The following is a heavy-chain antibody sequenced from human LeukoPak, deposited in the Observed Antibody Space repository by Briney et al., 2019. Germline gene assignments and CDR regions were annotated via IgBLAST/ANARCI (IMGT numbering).Heavy chain of an antibody. CDR3: ARDPSNSSGWYIFFDF. J-gene: IGHJ4*02. CDR2: ISAYNGDT. D-gene: IGHD6-19*01. CDR1: GYTXTRYG. Sequence: ASVKVSCKASGYTXTRYGITWVQQAPGQGLEWMGWISAYNGDTKYAQKLQGRVTMTTDTSTSTAYMELRSLRSDDTAVYYCARDPSNSSGWYIFFDFWGQGTLVAVSS. V-gene: IGHV1-18*01.